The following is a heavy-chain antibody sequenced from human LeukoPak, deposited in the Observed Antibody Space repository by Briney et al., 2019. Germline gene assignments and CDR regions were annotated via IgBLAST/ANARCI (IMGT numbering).Heavy chain of an antibody. D-gene: IGHD2-15*01. J-gene: IGHJ3*01. CDR3: GRVFGVVARAFDL. Sequence: GGSLRVSCAASGFTFSSYWMHWVRHTPEKGLVWVSRINSDGSSTSYADSVKGRFTISRDNAKNTLYLQMSSLRAEDTAVYYCGRVFGVVARAFDLWGQGTLVTVSS. V-gene: IGHV3-74*01. CDR1: GFTFSSYW. CDR2: INSDGSST.